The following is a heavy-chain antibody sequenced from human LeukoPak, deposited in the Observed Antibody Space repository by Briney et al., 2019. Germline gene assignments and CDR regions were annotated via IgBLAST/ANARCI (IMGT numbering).Heavy chain of an antibody. D-gene: IGHD3-22*01. V-gene: IGHV3-23*01. CDR2: ISGSGDNT. Sequence: GGSLRLSCAASVFTFSSYAMSWVRQAPGKGLKWVSGISGSGDNTYYADSVKGRFTISRDNSKNTLYVQVNSLGTEDTAAYYCAKGSYYDSSGSFYFDYWGQGTLVTVSS. CDR3: AKGSYYDSSGSFYFDY. J-gene: IGHJ4*02. CDR1: VFTFSSYA.